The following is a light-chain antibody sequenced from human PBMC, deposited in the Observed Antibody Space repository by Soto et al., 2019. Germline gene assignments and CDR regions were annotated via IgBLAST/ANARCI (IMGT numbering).Light chain of an antibody. Sequence: QSALTQPPSASGSPGQSVTISCTGTSSEFGGYNYVSWYQQYPGRAPKLMIYEVTKRPSGVPDRFSGSKSGNTASLTVSGLQAEDEADYYCSSYAASNNFYFVFGGGTKVTVL. V-gene: IGLV2-8*01. CDR2: EVT. CDR1: SSEFGGYNY. J-gene: IGLJ3*02. CDR3: SSYAASNNFYFV.